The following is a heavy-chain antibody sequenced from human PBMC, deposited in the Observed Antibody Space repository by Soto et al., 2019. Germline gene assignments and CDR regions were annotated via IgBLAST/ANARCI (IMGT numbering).Heavy chain of an antibody. Sequence: EVQLVESGGGLVKPGWSLRLSCAASGFTFSNAWMSWVRQVPGKGLEWVGRIKSKTDGGTRDYAAPVKGRFTISREDSKKTLYLQMNSLKAEDTVVYYCTRGSYEGNYYYYGMDVWGQGTTVTVSS. J-gene: IGHJ6*02. CDR1: GFTFSNAW. CDR2: IKSKTDGGTR. V-gene: IGHV3-15*01. D-gene: IGHD1-26*01. CDR3: TRGSYEGNYYYYGMDV.